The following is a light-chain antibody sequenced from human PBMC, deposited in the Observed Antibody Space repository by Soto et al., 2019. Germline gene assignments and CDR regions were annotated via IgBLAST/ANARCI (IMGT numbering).Light chain of an antibody. CDR3: MQGTRWPPT. CDR2: KVS. J-gene: IGKJ5*01. CDR1: QSLVYSDGNTY. V-gene: IGKV2D-30*01. Sequence: DVALTQSPLSLPVTLGQPASISCRSSQSLVYSDGNTYLSWFQQRPGQSPRRLIYKVSNWDSRVPDRFSGSGSGTNFTLKISRVEAADVGVYYCMQGTRWPPTLGQGTRLEIK.